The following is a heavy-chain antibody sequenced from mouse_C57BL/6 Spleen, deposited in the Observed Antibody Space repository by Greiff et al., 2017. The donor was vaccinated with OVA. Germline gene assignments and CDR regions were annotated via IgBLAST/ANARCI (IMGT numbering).Heavy chain of an antibody. CDR2: IYPSDSET. J-gene: IGHJ2*01. V-gene: IGHV1-61*01. D-gene: IGHD1-1*01. CDR1: GYTFTSYW. CDR3: ARERDYYGYFDY. Sequence: QVQLQQSGAELVRPGSSVKLSCKASGYTFTSYWMDWVKQRPGQGLEWIGNIYPSDSETHYNQKFKDKATLTVDKSSSTAYMQLSSLTSEDSAVYYCARERDYYGYFDYWGQGTTLTVSS.